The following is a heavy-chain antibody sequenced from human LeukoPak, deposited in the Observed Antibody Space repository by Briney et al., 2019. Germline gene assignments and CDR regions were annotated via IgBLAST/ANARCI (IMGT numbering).Heavy chain of an antibody. J-gene: IGHJ4*02. CDR3: ARDDTVTAHFDY. Sequence: GGSLRLSCAAFGFTFSTYSMNWVRQAPGKGLEWVSYISGSSSNTFYADSVKGRFTISRDNAKNSLYLQMNSLRAEDTAVYYCARDDTVTAHFDYWGQGTLVTVSS. CDR1: GFTFSTYS. CDR2: ISGSSSNT. D-gene: IGHD4-11*01. V-gene: IGHV3-48*01.